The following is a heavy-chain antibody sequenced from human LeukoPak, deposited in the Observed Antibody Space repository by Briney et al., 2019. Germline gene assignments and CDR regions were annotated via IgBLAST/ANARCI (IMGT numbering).Heavy chain of an antibody. J-gene: IGHJ4*02. D-gene: IGHD3-9*01. V-gene: IGHV4-30-2*01. Sequence: SETLSLTCAVSGGSISSGGYSWSWIRQPPGKGLEWIGYIYHSGSTYYNPSLKSRVTISVDTSKNQFSLKLSSVTPADTAVYYCARFCDILTGPQSFYFDYWGQGTLVTVSS. CDR1: GGSISSGGYS. CDR3: ARFCDILTGPQSFYFDY. CDR2: IYHSGST.